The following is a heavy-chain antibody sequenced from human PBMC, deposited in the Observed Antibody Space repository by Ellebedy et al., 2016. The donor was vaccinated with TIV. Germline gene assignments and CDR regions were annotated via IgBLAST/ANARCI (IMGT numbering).Heavy chain of an antibody. V-gene: IGHV4-39*07. D-gene: IGHD1-26*01. CDR2: MHYSGST. Sequence: SETLSLXCTVSGGSINSDNSYWGWIRQSPGKGLEWIASMHYSGSTYYNPSLKSRVTISVDTSKNQFSLKLNSVTAADTAMYYCTREVEGGSSHDWGQGTVVTVSS. CDR1: GGSINSDNSY. J-gene: IGHJ4*02. CDR3: TREVEGGSSHD.